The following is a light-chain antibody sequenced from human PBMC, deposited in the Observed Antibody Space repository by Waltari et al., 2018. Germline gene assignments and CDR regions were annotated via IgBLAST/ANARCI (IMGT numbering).Light chain of an antibody. CDR1: SSAVGGYSY. V-gene: IGLV2-14*03. Sequence: QSALPQPASVSGSPGQSITLSCTATSSAVGGYSYVSWYQHHPGQAPHLLIFDVSYRPSGVSTRFSGSKSGNTASLTISGLQAEDEADYSCSSYTSTSTLVFGSGTKVTVL. CDR3: SSYTSTSTLV. J-gene: IGLJ1*01. CDR2: DVS.